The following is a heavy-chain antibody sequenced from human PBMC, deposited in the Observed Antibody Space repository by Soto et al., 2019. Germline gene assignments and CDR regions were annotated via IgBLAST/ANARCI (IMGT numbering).Heavy chain of an antibody. CDR3: ARGQLATLPAF. CDR2: MNPNTGNT. J-gene: IGHJ4*02. V-gene: IGHV1-8*02. Sequence: ASVKVSCKASGYTFTDFDINGVRQATGQGLEWMGWMNPNTGNTRYAQKFQGRIIMTRDTSKHTAYMEMGSLTSEATAVYYCARGQLATLPAFWGQGTLVTVSS. D-gene: IGHD2-2*01. CDR1: GYTFTDFD.